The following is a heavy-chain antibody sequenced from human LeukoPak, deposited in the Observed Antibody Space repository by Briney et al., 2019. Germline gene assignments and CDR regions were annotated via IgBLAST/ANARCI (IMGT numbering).Heavy chain of an antibody. V-gene: IGHV4-34*01. CDR2: INHSGSI. J-gene: IGHJ4*02. CDR1: GVSFSGYY. CDR3: ARGRRSGLSGAVDY. D-gene: IGHD6-19*01. Sequence: SETLSVTCGVYGVSFSGYYWSWIRQPPGKGLEWIGEINHSGSITYTPSLKSRVTISLDASKNQFSLKLSFMTAADTAIYYCARGRRSGLSGAVDYWGQGTLVTVSS.